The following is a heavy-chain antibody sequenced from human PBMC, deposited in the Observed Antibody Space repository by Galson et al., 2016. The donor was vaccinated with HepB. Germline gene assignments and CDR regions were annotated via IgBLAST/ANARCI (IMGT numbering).Heavy chain of an antibody. CDR3: AREAIAAPGKGGYHYYGMDV. V-gene: IGHV4-61*01. J-gene: IGHJ6*02. D-gene: IGHD6-13*01. CDR2: IYYSGST. Sequence: SETLSLTCTVSGGSVSSANYYWSWIRQPPGKGLEWLGYIYYSGSTNFNPSLKSRATISLDTSTNQFSLKLRSVTAADTAVYYCAREAIAAPGKGGYHYYGMDVWGQGTTVTVSS. CDR1: GGSVSSANYY.